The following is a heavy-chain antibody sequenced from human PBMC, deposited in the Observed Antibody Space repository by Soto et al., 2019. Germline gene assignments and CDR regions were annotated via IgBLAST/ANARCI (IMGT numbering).Heavy chain of an antibody. Sequence: PGGSLRLSCASSGFTFSSYAMHLVRQAPGKGLEWVAVISYDGSNKYYADSVKGRFTISRDNAKNSLYLEMNSLRAEDTAVYFCARNDEGGSRLWGQGTLVTVSS. D-gene: IGHD2-2*01. CDR2: ISYDGSNK. J-gene: IGHJ4*02. CDR3: ARNDEGGSRL. V-gene: IGHV3-30-3*01. CDR1: GFTFSSYA.